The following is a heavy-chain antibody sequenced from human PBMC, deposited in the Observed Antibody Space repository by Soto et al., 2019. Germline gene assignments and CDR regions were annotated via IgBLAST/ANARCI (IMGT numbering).Heavy chain of an antibody. J-gene: IGHJ4*02. CDR2: ISDSGGIT. V-gene: IGHV3-23*01. Sequence: VGSLRLSCAASGFTFGNYAMSWVRQAPGKGLEWVSTISDSGGITYNADSAKGRFTISRDKSKNTLYLQMNSLRAEDTAVYYCAKEDVSGYYYSGLWGQGTLVTVSS. CDR3: AKEDVSGYYYSGL. D-gene: IGHD1-26*01. CDR1: GFTFGNYA.